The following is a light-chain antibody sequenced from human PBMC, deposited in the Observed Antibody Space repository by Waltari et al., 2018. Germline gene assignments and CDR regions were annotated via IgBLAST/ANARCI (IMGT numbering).Light chain of an antibody. CDR2: DVD. V-gene: IGLV2-14*01. CDR3: CSFTSRSTWV. Sequence: QSALAQPASVSGSPGQSITLPCTGTSTDVGGYNYVPWYQQHPGKAPKLLIFDVDNRPSGVSNRFSGSKSGNTASLTISGLQPEDESDYYCCSFTSRSTWVFGGGTKLTVL. CDR1: STDVGGYNY. J-gene: IGLJ3*02.